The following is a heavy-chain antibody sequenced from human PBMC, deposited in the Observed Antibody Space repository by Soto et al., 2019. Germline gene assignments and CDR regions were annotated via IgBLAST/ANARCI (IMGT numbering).Heavy chain of an antibody. CDR1: GDSISGRSYY. Sequence: PSETLSLTCTVTGDSISGRSYYWTWIRQPPGQGLEWIGSMYYSGTTYYNPSLKSRVTMSVDTSKNQFSLRLSSVTAADTAVYYCATYSTSTGWFDPWGRGTLVTVSS. CDR2: MYYSGTT. V-gene: IGHV4-39*01. CDR3: ATYSTSTGWFDP. J-gene: IGHJ5*02. D-gene: IGHD6-6*01.